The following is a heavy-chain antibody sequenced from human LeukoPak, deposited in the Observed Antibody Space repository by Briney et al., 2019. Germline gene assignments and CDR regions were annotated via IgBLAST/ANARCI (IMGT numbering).Heavy chain of an antibody. Sequence: SETLSLTCTVSGGSISSCSYYWGWIRQPPGKGLEWIGSIYYSGSTYYNPSLKSRVTISVDTSKNQFSLKLSSVTAADTAVYYCARRITFGGVIVFDYWGQGTLVTVSS. D-gene: IGHD3-16*02. J-gene: IGHJ4*02. CDR1: GGSISSCSYY. CDR3: ARRITFGGVIVFDY. V-gene: IGHV4-39*01. CDR2: IYYSGST.